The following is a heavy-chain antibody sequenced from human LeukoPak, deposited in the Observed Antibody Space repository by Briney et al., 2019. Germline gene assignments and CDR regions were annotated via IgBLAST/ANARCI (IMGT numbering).Heavy chain of an antibody. D-gene: IGHD1-1*01. V-gene: IGHV3-74*01. J-gene: IGHJ3*02. CDR2: IHSDGSST. CDR1: GFTFSNYW. Sequence: GGSLRLSCAASGFTFSNYWMHWVRQAPGKGLVWVSRIHSDGSSTTSADSVKGRFTISRDNAENTLYLQMNSLRAEDTAVYFCARGNAHAFDIWGQGSMVTVSS. CDR3: ARGNAHAFDI.